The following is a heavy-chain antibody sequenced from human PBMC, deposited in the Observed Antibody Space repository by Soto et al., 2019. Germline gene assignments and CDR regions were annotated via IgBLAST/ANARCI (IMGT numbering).Heavy chain of an antibody. CDR3: AKDIVPASYLPYYYYYGMDV. J-gene: IGHJ6*02. CDR1: GFTFEDYA. CDR2: ISWNSGKI. D-gene: IGHD2-2*01. V-gene: IGHV3-9*01. Sequence: EVQLVESGGGLAQPGRSLRLSCAASGFTFEDYAMHWVRQAPGKGLEWVSGISWNSGKIGYADSVKGRFTISRDNAKNSLYMEMESLRPEDTALYYCAKDIVPASYLPYYYYYGMDVWGQGTTVTVSS.